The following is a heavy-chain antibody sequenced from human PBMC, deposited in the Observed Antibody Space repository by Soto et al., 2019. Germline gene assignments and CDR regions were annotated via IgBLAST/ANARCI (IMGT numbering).Heavy chain of an antibody. CDR3: ARGQNWNYVY. D-gene: IGHD1-7*01. Sequence: PSETLSLTCAVSGGSISSGGSSWSWIRQPPGKGLEWIGYIYHSGSTYYNPSLKSRVTISVDRAKNHFSLKLSSVTAADTAVYYCARGQNWNYVYWGLGTLVTVSS. CDR1: GGSISSGGSS. CDR2: IYHSGST. J-gene: IGHJ4*02. V-gene: IGHV4-30-2*01.